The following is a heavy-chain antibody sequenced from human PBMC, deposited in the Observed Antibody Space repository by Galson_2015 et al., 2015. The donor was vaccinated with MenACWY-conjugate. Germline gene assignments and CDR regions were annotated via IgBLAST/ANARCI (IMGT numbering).Heavy chain of an antibody. CDR2: ISGSGGST. Sequence: SLRLSCAASGFTFSSYAMSWVRQAPGKGLEWVSAISGSGGSTYYADSVKGRFTISRDNSKNTLYLQMNSLRAEDTAVYYCANDVRLRLASKAFDMWGQGTMVTVSS. J-gene: IGHJ3*02. CDR3: ANDVRLRLASKAFDM. V-gene: IGHV3-23*01. CDR1: GFTFSSYA. D-gene: IGHD3-9*01.